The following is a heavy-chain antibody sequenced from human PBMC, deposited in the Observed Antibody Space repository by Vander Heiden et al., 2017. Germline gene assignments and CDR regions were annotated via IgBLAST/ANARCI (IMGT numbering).Heavy chain of an antibody. J-gene: IGHJ4*02. Sequence: EVQLVQSGAEVKKPGESLKISCKGSGYSFTSYWIGWVRQMPGKGLEWMGIIYPGDSDTRYSPSFQGQVTISADKSISTAYLKWSSLKASETAMYYCARVDSPSWEWLLPFDYWGQGTLVTVSS. CDR1: GYSFTSYW. CDR3: ARVDSPSWEWLLPFDY. V-gene: IGHV5-51*03. CDR2: IYPGDSDT. D-gene: IGHD3-3*01.